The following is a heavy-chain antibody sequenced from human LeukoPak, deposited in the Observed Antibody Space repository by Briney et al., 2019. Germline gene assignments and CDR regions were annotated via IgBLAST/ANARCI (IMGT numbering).Heavy chain of an antibody. V-gene: IGHV3-21*01. CDR1: GFTFSNYN. Sequence: GGSLRLSCAASGFTFSNYNMNWVRQAPGKGLEWVSSISSSATYIYYADSVKGRFTISRDNAKNSLYLQMNSLRAEDTAVYYCARVPPPNVLRFLEWSLDYWGQGTLVTVSS. J-gene: IGHJ4*02. D-gene: IGHD3-3*01. CDR2: ISSSATYI. CDR3: ARVPPPNVLRFLEWSLDY.